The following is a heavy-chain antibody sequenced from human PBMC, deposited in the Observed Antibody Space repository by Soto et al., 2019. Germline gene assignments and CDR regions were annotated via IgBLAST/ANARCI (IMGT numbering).Heavy chain of an antibody. D-gene: IGHD1-26*01. CDR2: IIPIFGTA. CDR1: GGSFISCA. J-gene: IGHJ5*02. Sequence: AXSVKVACKASGGSFISCASIWVRQDPGQGLEWMGGIIPIFGTANYAQKFQGRVTITADESTSTAYMELSSLRSEDTAVYYCATAVGANWFDPCGQRTLVTVSS. CDR3: ATAVGANWFDP. V-gene: IGHV1-69*01.